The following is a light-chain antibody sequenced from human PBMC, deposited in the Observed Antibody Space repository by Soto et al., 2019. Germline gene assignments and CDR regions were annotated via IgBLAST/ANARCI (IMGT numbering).Light chain of an antibody. CDR3: LQTLQTPPWT. V-gene: IGKV2-28*01. CDR1: QSLLHSDGYNY. Sequence: VVTQSPLSLPVTPGEPASISCRSSQSLLHSDGYNYLDWYLQKPGQSPQLLIYLGSSRASGATDRFSGSGSGTDFTLKISTVEAEDVGVYYCLQTLQTPPWTFGQGTKVDIK. CDR2: LGS. J-gene: IGKJ1*01.